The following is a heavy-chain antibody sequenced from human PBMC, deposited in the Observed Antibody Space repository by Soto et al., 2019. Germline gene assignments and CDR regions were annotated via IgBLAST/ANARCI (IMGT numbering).Heavy chain of an antibody. D-gene: IGHD4-4*01. V-gene: IGHV3-30-3*01. Sequence: GGSLRLSCAASGFTFSSYAMHWVRQAPGKGLEWVAVISYDGSNKYYADSVKGRFTISRDNSKNTLYLQMNSLRAEDTAVYYCARVDYSNYFRWGQGTLVTVSS. CDR2: ISYDGSNK. J-gene: IGHJ4*02. CDR1: GFTFSSYA. CDR3: ARVDYSNYFR.